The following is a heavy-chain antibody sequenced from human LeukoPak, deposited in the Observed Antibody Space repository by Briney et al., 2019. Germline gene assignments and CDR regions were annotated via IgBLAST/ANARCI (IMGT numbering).Heavy chain of an antibody. D-gene: IGHD3-10*01. CDR3: ARANMVRGVIPPNNWFDP. CDR2: INPNSGGT. CDR1: GYTFTGYY. J-gene: IGHJ5*02. V-gene: IGHV1-2*02. Sequence: GASVKVSCKTSGYTFTGYYMHWVRQAPGQGLEWMGWINPNSGGTNYAQKFQGRVTMTRDTSISTAYMELSRLRSDDTAVYYCARANMVRGVIPPNNWFDPWGQGTLVTVSS.